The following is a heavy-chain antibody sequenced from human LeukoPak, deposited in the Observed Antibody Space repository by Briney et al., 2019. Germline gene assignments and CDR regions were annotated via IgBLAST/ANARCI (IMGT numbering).Heavy chain of an antibody. Sequence: GGSLRLSCAASGFTFSSSWMSWVRQAPGKGLEWVANIKQDGSEKYYVDSVKGRCTISRDNAKNSLYLQMNSPRAEDTAVYYCAREHCSGGSCYSIYYYYYMDVWGKGTTVTVSS. CDR3: AREHCSGGSCYSIYYYYYMDV. CDR1: GFTFSSSW. CDR2: IKQDGSEK. V-gene: IGHV3-7*01. J-gene: IGHJ6*03. D-gene: IGHD2-15*01.